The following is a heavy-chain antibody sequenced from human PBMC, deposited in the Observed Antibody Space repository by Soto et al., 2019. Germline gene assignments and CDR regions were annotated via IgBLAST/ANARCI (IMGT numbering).Heavy chain of an antibody. CDR3: ARGVTFGGVNAPRFDP. V-gene: IGHV4-31*03. CDR2: IHNSGTT. J-gene: IGHJ5*02. CDR1: GGSISSGDYY. D-gene: IGHD3-16*01. Sequence: SETLSLTCTVSGGSISSGDYYWSWIRQHPGKGLEWIGYIHNSGTTYYIPPLKSRVTMAVDTSKNQLSLKLTSVTAADTAVYYCARGVTFGGVNAPRFDPWGQGTLVTVSS.